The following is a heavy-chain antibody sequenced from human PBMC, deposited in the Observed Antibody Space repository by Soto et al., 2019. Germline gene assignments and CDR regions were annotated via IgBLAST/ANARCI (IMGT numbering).Heavy chain of an antibody. Sequence: SETLSLTCAVYGGSFSGYCWSWIRQPPGKGLEWIGEINHSGSTNYNPSLKSRVTISVDTSKNQFSLKLSSVTAADTAVYYCARMTTVTTGPYYYGMDVWGQGTTVTVSS. V-gene: IGHV4-34*01. D-gene: IGHD4-17*01. CDR3: ARMTTVTTGPYYYGMDV. CDR2: INHSGST. J-gene: IGHJ6*02. CDR1: GGSFSGYC.